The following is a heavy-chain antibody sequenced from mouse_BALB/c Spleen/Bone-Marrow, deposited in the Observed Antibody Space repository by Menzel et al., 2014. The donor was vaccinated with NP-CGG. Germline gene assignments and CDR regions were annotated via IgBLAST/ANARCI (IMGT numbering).Heavy chain of an antibody. Sequence: EVQLQQSGAGLVRPGALVKLSCKASGFNIKDYYMHWVKQRPEQGLEWIGWIDPENGNTIYDPKFQGKASITADTSSNTAYLQFSSLTSEDTAVYYCASYYGSSYDYFDYWGQGTTLTVSS. D-gene: IGHD1-1*01. CDR2: IDPENGNT. V-gene: IGHV14-1*02. CDR3: ASYYGSSYDYFDY. CDR1: GFNIKDYY. J-gene: IGHJ2*01.